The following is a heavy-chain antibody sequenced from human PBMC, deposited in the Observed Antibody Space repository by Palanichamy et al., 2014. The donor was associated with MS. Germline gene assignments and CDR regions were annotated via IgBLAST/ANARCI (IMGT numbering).Heavy chain of an antibody. V-gene: IGHV3-23*04. J-gene: IGHJ6*02. CDR2: ISGSGGST. Sequence: LVEVWGRAWYSLGGPVRLSCAASGFTFSSYAMRLGPARLQGRGLEWVSAISGSGGSTYYADSVKGRFTISRDNSKNTLYLQMNSLRAEDTAVYYCAKAFPSSSSLYYYYGMDVWGQGTTVTVSS. CDR1: GFTFSSYA. CDR3: AKAFPSSSSLYYYYGMDV. D-gene: IGHD6-6*01.